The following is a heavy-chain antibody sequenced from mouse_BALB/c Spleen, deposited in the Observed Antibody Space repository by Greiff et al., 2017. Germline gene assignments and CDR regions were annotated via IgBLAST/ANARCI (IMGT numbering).Heavy chain of an antibody. Sequence: EVHLVESGGDLVKPGGSLKLSCAASGFTFSSYGMSWVRQTPDKRLEWVATISSGGGSTYYPDTVKGRFTISRDNAKNTLYLQMSSLKSEDTAMYYCARHNYGNYAYAMDYWGQGTSVTVSS. D-gene: IGHD2-1*01. J-gene: IGHJ4*01. CDR1: GFTFSSYG. V-gene: IGHV5-6*01. CDR3: ARHNYGNYAYAMDY. CDR2: ISSGGGST.